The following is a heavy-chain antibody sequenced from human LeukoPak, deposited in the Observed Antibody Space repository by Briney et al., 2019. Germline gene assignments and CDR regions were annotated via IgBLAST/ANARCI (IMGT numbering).Heavy chain of an antibody. Sequence: PGGSLRLSCAASGFTFSNAWMSWVRQAPAKGLEWVGRIKSKTDGGTTDYAEPVKGRFIISRDDSKKTLYLQMNSLKTEDTALYYCAAVSVDYGDSSFDFWGQGTLVTVSS. CDR1: GFTFSNAW. J-gene: IGHJ4*02. CDR3: AAVSVDYGDSSFDF. V-gene: IGHV3-15*01. CDR2: IKSKTDGGTT. D-gene: IGHD4-17*01.